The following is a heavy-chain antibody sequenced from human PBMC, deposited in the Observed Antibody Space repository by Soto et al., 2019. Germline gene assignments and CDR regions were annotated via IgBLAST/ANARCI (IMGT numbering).Heavy chain of an antibody. J-gene: IGHJ4*02. CDR3: ARVNDDNFFGVVDY. CDR1: GYIFTRYS. V-gene: IGHV1-3*01. D-gene: IGHD3-3*01. CDR2: MNPGNANT. Sequence: QVQLVQSGAEVKKPGASVKVSCKASGYIFTRYSVNWVRQAPGQRPEWMGWMNPGNANTKYSQKFLGRVTFTMDTSANTYYMEVNNLPADDLAVYYCARVNDDNFFGVVDYWGQGTRVTVS.